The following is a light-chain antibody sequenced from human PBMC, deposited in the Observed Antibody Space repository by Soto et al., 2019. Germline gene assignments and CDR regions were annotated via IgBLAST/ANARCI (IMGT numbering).Light chain of an antibody. CDR3: QLRSNWPPTWT. J-gene: IGKJ1*01. CDR2: DAS. Sequence: EIVLTQSPATLSLSPGERATLSCRASQSISNYLAWYQHRPGQAPRLLIYDASTRATGIPARFSGSGSGTDFTLTISSLEPEDFAVYFCQLRSNWPPTWTFGQGTKVKIK. CDR1: QSISNY. V-gene: IGKV3-11*01.